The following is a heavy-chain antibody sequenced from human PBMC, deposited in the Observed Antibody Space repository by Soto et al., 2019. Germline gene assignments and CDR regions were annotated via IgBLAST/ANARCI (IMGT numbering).Heavy chain of an antibody. CDR3: ARARYSSRWGTFDS. CDR2: IFPNVGTA. J-gene: IGHJ4*02. D-gene: IGHD3-22*01. V-gene: IGHV1-69*13. CDR1: GGAFSTNE. Sequence: GASVKVSWKAFGGAFSTNEIDWVRQAPGQGLEWMGRIFPNVGTADYAQKFQGRLTIIADESTSTVFMELSRLSSADTAVYFCARARYSSRWGTFDSWGQGTQVTVSS.